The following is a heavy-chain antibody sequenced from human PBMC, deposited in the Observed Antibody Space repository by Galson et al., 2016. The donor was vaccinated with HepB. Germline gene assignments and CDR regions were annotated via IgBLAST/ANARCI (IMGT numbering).Heavy chain of an antibody. V-gene: IGHV1-8*01. CDR2: INPTKGNT. J-gene: IGHJ2*01. CDR1: GYTSSSYD. CDR3: AIPRVSGGYWYFDL. D-gene: IGHD5/OR15-5a*01. Sequence: SVKVSCKASGYTSSSYDINWVRQASGQGLEWMGWINPTKGNTGSAENFQGRVTMTTNTAISTVYMELSSLRSEDTAVYYGAIPRVSGGYWYFDLWGRGTLVTVSS.